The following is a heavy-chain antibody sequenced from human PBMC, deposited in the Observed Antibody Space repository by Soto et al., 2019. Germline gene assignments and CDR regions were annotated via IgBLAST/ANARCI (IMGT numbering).Heavy chain of an antibody. V-gene: IGHV1-18*01. J-gene: IGHJ4*02. CDR1: GYTFTSYG. CDR3: ARDITYYDFWSGYTFGLSYDY. D-gene: IGHD3-3*01. Sequence: ASVDVSCKASGYTFTSYGISWVRQAPGQGLEWMGWISAYNGNTNYAQKLQGRVTMTTDTSTSTAYMELRSLRSDDTAVYYCARDITYYDFWSGYTFGLSYDYWGQGTLVTVSS. CDR2: ISAYNGNT.